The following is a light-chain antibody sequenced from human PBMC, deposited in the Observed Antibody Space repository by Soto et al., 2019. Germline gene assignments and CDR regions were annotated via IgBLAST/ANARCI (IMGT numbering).Light chain of an antibody. CDR2: EVS. V-gene: IGLV2-23*02. J-gene: IGLJ2*01. CDR3: SSHAGAVV. Sequence: QSALTQPASVSGSPGQSITISCISYNLVSWYQHHPGKAPKFMIYEVSNRPSGVYDRFFGSKSGNTASLTISGLQAEDEADYYSSSHAGAVVFGGGTKLTVL. CDR1: SYNL.